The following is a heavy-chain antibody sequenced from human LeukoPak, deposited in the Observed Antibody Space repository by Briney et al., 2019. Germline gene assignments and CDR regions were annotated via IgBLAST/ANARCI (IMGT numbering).Heavy chain of an antibody. D-gene: IGHD2-15*01. V-gene: IGHV1-69*04. CDR3: ACRGGKGAVDY. CDR1: GGTFSSYA. Sequence: ASVKVSCKSSGGTFSSYAISWVRQAPGQGLEWLGRIIPILGIANYAQKFQGRVTITADKSTSTAYMELSSLRSEDTVVYYWACRGGKGAVDYWGQGTLVTVSS. CDR2: IIPILGIA. J-gene: IGHJ4*02.